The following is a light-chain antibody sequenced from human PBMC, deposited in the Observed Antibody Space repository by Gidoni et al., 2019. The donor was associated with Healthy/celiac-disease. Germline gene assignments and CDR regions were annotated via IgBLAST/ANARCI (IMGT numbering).Light chain of an antibody. CDR2: AAS. CDR3: QQSYSTPFT. J-gene: IGKJ3*01. Sequence: DIQMTQSPSSLSASVGYRVTITSRASQSISSYLNWYQQKPGKAPKLLIYAASSLQGGVPSRFSGSGSGTDFTLTISSLQPEDFETDYCQQSYSTPFTFGPGTKVDIK. V-gene: IGKV1-39*01. CDR1: QSISSY.